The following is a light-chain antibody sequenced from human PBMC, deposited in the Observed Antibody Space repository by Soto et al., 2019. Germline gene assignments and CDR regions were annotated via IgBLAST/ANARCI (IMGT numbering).Light chain of an antibody. CDR2: DAS. Sequence: EIVLTQSPATLSLSPGERATLSCRASQSVSSYLAWYQQKPGQAPRLLIYDASSRATGIPARFSGSGSGTDFTLTISSLEPGDFAVYYCQQRSNWPPIFTFGPGTKVDIK. V-gene: IGKV3-11*01. CDR3: QQRSNWPPIFT. J-gene: IGKJ3*01. CDR1: QSVSSY.